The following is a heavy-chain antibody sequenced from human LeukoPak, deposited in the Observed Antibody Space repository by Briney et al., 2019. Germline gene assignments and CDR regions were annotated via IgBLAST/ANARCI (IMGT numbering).Heavy chain of an antibody. CDR3: ARSPFLGSSGYYRDYYYYMDV. D-gene: IGHD3-22*01. Sequence: SETLSLTCTVSGGSINNGGYYWSWIRQHPGKGLEWIGYIYYSGSTNYNPSLKSRVTISVDTSKNQFSLKLSSVTAADTAVYYCARSPFLGSSGYYRDYYYYMDVWGKGTTVTVSS. CDR1: GGSINNGGYY. V-gene: IGHV4-61*08. J-gene: IGHJ6*03. CDR2: IYYSGST.